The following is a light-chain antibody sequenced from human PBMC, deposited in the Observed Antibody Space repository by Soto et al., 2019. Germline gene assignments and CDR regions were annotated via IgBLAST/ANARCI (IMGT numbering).Light chain of an antibody. J-gene: IGKJ4*01. CDR1: QSISSW. Sequence: DIQMTQSPSTLSASVADRVTITRRAGQSISSWLAWYQQKPGKAPKLLIYEASSLESGVPSRFSGSGSGTEFTLTISSLQPDDFATYYCQQYNHYSGLTFGGGTKVDIK. CDR3: QQYNHYSGLT. CDR2: EAS. V-gene: IGKV1-5*03.